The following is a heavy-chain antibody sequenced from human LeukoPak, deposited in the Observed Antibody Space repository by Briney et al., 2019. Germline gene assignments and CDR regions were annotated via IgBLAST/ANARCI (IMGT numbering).Heavy chain of an antibody. Sequence: GGSLRLSCAASGFIFSDAYMSWVRQAPGKGLEWVGRIKSKTDAGTTDYAAPVKGRFTISRDDSKNTLYLQMNSLKTEDTALYCCLLYTRGWFETNFWGQGTLVTVSS. CDR1: GFIFSDAY. D-gene: IGHD3-10*01. CDR3: LLYTRGWFETNF. V-gene: IGHV3-15*01. J-gene: IGHJ4*02. CDR2: IKSKTDAGTT.